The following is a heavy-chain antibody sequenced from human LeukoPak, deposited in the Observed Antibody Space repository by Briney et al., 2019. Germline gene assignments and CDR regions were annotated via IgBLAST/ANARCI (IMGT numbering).Heavy chain of an antibody. Sequence: GGSLRLSCAASGFTFSSYGMHWVRQAPGKGLEWVAVIWYDGINKFHADSVRGRFTISRDNSKNTVYLQMNSLRAEDTAVYHCTRERKSGIAAFDYWGQGTLVTVSS. V-gene: IGHV3-33*01. CDR3: TRERKSGIAAFDY. D-gene: IGHD6-13*01. CDR1: GFTFSSYG. J-gene: IGHJ4*02. CDR2: IWYDGINK.